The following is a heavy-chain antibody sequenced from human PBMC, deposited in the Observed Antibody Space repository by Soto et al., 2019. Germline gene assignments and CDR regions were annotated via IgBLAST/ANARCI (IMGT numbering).Heavy chain of an antibody. J-gene: IGHJ4*02. Sequence: GGSLRLSCGASGFTFSNYGMNWVRQAPGKRLAWVSYISSSSATKQYADSVKGRFTISRDNAKNALYLQMNSLRVEDTAVYYCARGGAARPDYWGQGTLVTVSS. CDR3: ARGGAARPDY. CDR1: GFTFSNYG. D-gene: IGHD6-6*01. V-gene: IGHV3-48*01. CDR2: ISSSSATK.